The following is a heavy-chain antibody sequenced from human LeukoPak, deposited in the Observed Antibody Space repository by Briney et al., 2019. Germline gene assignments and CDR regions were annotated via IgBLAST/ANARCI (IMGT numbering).Heavy chain of an antibody. CDR3: ARDGGVVQSWFDP. Sequence: PSETPSLTCTVSGGSISSYYWSWIRQPPGKGLEWIGYIYYSGSTNYNPSLKSRVTISVDTSKNQFSLKLSSVTAADTAVYYRARDGGVVQSWFDPWGQGTLVTVSS. J-gene: IGHJ5*02. D-gene: IGHD2-21*01. CDR1: GGSISSYY. V-gene: IGHV4-59*01. CDR2: IYYSGST.